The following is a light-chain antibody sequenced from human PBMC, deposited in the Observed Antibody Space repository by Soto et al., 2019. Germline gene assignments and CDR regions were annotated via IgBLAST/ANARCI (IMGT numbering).Light chain of an antibody. V-gene: IGKV1-39*01. CDR1: RSIGNN. CDR2: AAS. Sequence: EIQVTQSPTSLSASVGDRVTITCRASRSIGNNLNWYQQRPGKAPQLLIYAASSLQSGVPSRFSGSSSGTDFPLTINGLQPEDFATYCQQSFSPHIAFGQGTRL. CDR3: QQSFSPHIA. J-gene: IGKJ5*01.